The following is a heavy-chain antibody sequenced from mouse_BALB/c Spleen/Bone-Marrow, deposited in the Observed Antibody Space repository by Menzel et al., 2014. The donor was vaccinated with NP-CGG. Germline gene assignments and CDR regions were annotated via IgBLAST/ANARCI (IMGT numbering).Heavy chain of an antibody. Sequence: EVQLVESGGGLVQPGGSRKLSCAASGFTFSSYGMHWIRQAPEKGLEWVAYINAGSNTINYAHTVKGRFTISRDNPKNTLLLQMTSPRSEDAAMYFCARGTTALRYFDVWGAGTTVTVSS. J-gene: IGHJ1*01. CDR3: ARGTTALRYFDV. CDR1: GFTFSSYG. CDR2: INAGSNTI. V-gene: IGHV5-17*02. D-gene: IGHD1-2*01.